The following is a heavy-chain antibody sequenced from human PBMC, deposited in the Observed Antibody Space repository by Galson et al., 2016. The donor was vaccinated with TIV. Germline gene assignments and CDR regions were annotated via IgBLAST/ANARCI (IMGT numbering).Heavy chain of an antibody. CDR3: AREGSADYDWDRAHFDY. J-gene: IGHJ4*02. CDR1: GGSTSSYY. Sequence: ETLSLTCTVSGGSTSSYYWTWIRQPPGKGLEWIGYIYHTGNTIYNPSLKSRVAISLDTSKNQFSLKLSSVTAADTALYYCAREGSADYDWDRAHFDYWGQGTLVTVSS. V-gene: IGHV4-59*12. CDR2: IYHTGNT. D-gene: IGHD3-16*01.